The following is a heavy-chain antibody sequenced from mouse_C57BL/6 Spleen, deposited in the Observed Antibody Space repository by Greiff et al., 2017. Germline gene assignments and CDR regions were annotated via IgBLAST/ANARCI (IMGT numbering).Heavy chain of an antibody. J-gene: IGHJ1*03. CDR1: GYSFTGYY. CDR2: INPSTGGT. V-gene: IGHV1-42*01. CDR3: ARLGYGSSYWYFDV. D-gene: IGHD1-1*01. Sequence: VQLQQSGPELVKPGASVKISCKASGYSFTGYYMNWVKQSPEKSLEWIGEINPSTGGTTYNQKFKAKATLTVDKSSSPAYMQLKSLTSEDSAVYYCARLGYGSSYWYFDVWGTGTTVTVSS.